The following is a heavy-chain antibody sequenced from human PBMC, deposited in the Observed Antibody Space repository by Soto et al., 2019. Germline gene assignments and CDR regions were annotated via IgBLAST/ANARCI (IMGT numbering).Heavy chain of an antibody. Sequence: EVQLLESGGGLVQPGGSQRLSCAASGFIFNAYAMTWVRQAPGKGLEWVSAIGGSGGNTYYAASVKGRFTISRDNSKDTVDLEMNRLRVDDTAVYFCARVASDYINSADHWGQGILVTVSS. D-gene: IGHD4-4*01. CDR1: GFIFNAYA. V-gene: IGHV3-23*01. CDR3: ARVASDYINSADH. J-gene: IGHJ4*02. CDR2: IGGSGGNT.